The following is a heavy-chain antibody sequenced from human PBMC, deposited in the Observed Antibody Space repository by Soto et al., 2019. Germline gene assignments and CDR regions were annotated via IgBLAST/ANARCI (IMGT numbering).Heavy chain of an antibody. CDR2: ISSSSSTI. CDR1: GFTFSSYS. CDR3: ARDSDDSSGYYLLGVYYFDY. V-gene: IGHV3-48*01. D-gene: IGHD3-22*01. Sequence: EVQLVESGGGLVQPGGSLRLSCAASGFTFSSYSMNWVRQAPGKGLEWVSYISSSSSTIYYADSVKGRFTISRDNAKXSXDXQMTSLRAEDTAVYYCARDSDDSSGYYLLGVYYFDYWGQGTLVTVSS. J-gene: IGHJ4*02.